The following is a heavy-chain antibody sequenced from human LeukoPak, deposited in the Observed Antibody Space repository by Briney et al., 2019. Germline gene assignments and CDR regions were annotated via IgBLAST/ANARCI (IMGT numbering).Heavy chain of an antibody. CDR1: GYTFTGCY. CDR2: INPNSGGT. CDR3: ARSRAAEDAFDI. J-gene: IGHJ3*02. D-gene: IGHD6-13*01. Sequence: ASVKVSCKASGYTFTGCYMHWVRQAPGQGLEWMGRINPNSGGTNYAQKFQGRVTMTRDTSISTAYMELSRLRSDDTAVYYCARSRAAEDAFDIWGQGTMVTVSS. V-gene: IGHV1-2*06.